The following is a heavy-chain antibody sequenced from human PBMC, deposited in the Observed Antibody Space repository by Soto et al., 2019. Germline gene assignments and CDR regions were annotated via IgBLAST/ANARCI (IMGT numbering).Heavy chain of an antibody. D-gene: IGHD1-26*01. J-gene: IGHJ4*02. CDR2: ISTSSSHT. V-gene: IGHV3-11*06. CDR3: VMWEKGDY. CDR1: GFTFSKFV. Sequence: RGSLSLSCAASGFTFSKFVMSWVRQAPGKGLEWVAYISTSSSHTDYADSVKGRFTVSRDNARSSLYLQMNSLRAEDTAVYYCVMWEKGDYWGQGTLVTVSS.